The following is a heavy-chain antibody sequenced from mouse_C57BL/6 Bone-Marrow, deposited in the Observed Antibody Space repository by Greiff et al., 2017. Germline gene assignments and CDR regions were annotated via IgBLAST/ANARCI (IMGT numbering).Heavy chain of an antibody. D-gene: IGHD1-3*01. Sequence: VQLQESGPELVKPGASVKISCKASGYAFSSSWMNWVKQRPGKGLEWIGRIYPGDGDTNYNGKFKGKATLTADKSSSTAYMQLSSLTSEDSAVYFCELRFAYWGQGTLVTVSA. CDR1: GYAFSSSW. V-gene: IGHV1-82*01. J-gene: IGHJ3*01. CDR3: ELRFAY. CDR2: IYPGDGDT.